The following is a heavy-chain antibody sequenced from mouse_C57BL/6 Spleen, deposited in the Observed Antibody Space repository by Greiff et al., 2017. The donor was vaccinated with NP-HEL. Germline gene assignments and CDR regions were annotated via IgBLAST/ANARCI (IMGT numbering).Heavy chain of an antibody. Sequence: QVQLQQSGPELVKPGASVKISCKASGYAFSSSWMNWVKQRPGKGLEWIGRIYLGDGDTNYNGKFKGKATLTADKSSSTAYMQLSSLTSEDSAVYFCARPIYCYGSSYHHWYFDVWGTGTTVTVSS. D-gene: IGHD1-1*01. CDR2: IYLGDGDT. J-gene: IGHJ1*03. CDR1: GYAFSSSW. V-gene: IGHV1-82*01. CDR3: ARPIYCYGSSYHHWYFDV.